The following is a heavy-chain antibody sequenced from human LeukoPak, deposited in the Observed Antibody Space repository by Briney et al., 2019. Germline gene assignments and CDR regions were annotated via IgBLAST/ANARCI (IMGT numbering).Heavy chain of an antibody. J-gene: IGHJ4*02. D-gene: IGHD5-12*01. Sequence: GGSLRLSCAASGFTFISYAMSWIRQAPGKGLEWVSAISGSGDSTYYADSVKGRFTISRDNSKNTLYLQMNSLRAEDTAVYYCAMTPRTSAYGFLGYWGQGTLVTVSS. CDR3: AMTPRTSAYGFLGY. V-gene: IGHV3-23*01. CDR2: ISGSGDST. CDR1: GFTFISYA.